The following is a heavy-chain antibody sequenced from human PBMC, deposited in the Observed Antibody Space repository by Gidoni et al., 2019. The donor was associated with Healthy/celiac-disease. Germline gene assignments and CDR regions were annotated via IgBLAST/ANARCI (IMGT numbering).Heavy chain of an antibody. CDR3: ARGDIVVVPAAISYYYYGMDV. J-gene: IGHJ6*02. D-gene: IGHD2-2*01. CDR2: IYSGGST. V-gene: IGHV3-66*01. Sequence: EVQLVESGGGLVQPGGSLRLSCAASGFTVSSNYMSWVRQAPGKGLEWVSVIYSGGSTYYADSVKGRFTISRDNSKNTLYLQMNSLRAEDTAVYYCARGDIVVVPAAISYYYYGMDVWGQGTTVTVSS. CDR1: GFTVSSNY.